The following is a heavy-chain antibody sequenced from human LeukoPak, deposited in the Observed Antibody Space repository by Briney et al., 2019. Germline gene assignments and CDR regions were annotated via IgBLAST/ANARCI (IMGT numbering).Heavy chain of an antibody. J-gene: IGHJ4*02. CDR3: ARGDIVVVPAAIYFDY. V-gene: IGHV4-31*03. D-gene: IGHD2-2*01. CDR2: IYYSGST. Sequence: SQTLSLTCTVSGGSISSGGYYWGWIRQHPGKGLEWIGYIYYSGSTYYNPSLKSRVTISVDTSKNQFSLKLSSVTAADTAVYYCARGDIVVVPAAIYFDYWGQGTLVTVSS. CDR1: GGSISSGGYY.